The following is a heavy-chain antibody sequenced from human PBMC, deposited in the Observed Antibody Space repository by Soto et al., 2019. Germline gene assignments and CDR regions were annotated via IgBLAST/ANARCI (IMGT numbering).Heavy chain of an antibody. CDR2: IYYSGST. V-gene: IGHV4-59*08. CDR1: GGSISSYY. CDR3: ARGSLTAGYPPIDY. J-gene: IGHJ4*02. D-gene: IGHD3-9*01. Sequence: PSETLSLTCTVSGGSISSYYLSWIRQPPGKGLEWIGYIYYSGSTNYNPSLKSRVTISVDTSKNQFSLKLTSVTAADTAVYYCARGSLTAGYPPIDYWGQGTLVTVSS.